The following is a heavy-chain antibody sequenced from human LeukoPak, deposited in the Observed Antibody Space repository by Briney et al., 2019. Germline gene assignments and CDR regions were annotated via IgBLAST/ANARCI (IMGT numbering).Heavy chain of an antibody. Sequence: GASVKVSCKASGYTFTTYGISWVRQAPGQGLEWMGWIGAYRDNTNYAQNLQGRGTMTTDTSTSTVYMELRSLRSDGTAVYYCARDRSRNLECGLYYYYGLDVWGQGTTVTVSS. CDR3: ARDRSRNLECGLYYYYGLDV. V-gene: IGHV1-18*01. CDR2: IGAYRDNT. D-gene: IGHD3-16*02. CDR1: GYTFTTYG. J-gene: IGHJ6*02.